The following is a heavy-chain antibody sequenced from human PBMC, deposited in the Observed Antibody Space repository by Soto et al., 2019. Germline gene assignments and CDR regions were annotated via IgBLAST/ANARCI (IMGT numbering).Heavy chain of an antibody. D-gene: IGHD3-22*01. CDR1: GGSIGSGAYY. J-gene: IGHJ4*02. V-gene: IGHV4-31*03. CDR3: ARDYSGYSLFDS. Sequence: PSETLSLTCTVSGGSIGSGAYYWSWIRLHPGEGLEWIGYIFDSGTTYYNPSLKSRATISVDTSKNQFSLKLSSVTAADTAVYYWARDYSGYSLFDSWGQGILVTVSS. CDR2: IFDSGTT.